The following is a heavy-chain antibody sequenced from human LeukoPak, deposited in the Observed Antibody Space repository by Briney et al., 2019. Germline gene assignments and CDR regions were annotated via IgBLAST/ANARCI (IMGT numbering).Heavy chain of an antibody. CDR2: ISAYNGDI. CDR1: GYTFTDFG. D-gene: IGHD3-10*01. Sequence: GASVKVSCKASGYTFTDFGISWVRQAPGQGPEWMGWISAYNGDIIYGQKFQGRVTMTTDTSTSTAYMELRSLRSDGTAVYYCTRDLGTYKSYGSIFFDYWGQGALVTVSS. CDR3: TRDLGTYKSYGSIFFDY. V-gene: IGHV1-18*01. J-gene: IGHJ4*02.